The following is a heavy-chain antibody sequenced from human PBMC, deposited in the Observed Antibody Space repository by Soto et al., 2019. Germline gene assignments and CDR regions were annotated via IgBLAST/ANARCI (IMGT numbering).Heavy chain of an antibody. D-gene: IGHD2-15*01. CDR3: AKVVVGATSHSDFDS. V-gene: IGHV4-39*01. CDR1: GGSIAINNYF. CDR2: AAYSGGT. Sequence: SETLSLTCTVSGGSIAINNYFWGWVRQPPGKGLEWIGSAAYSGGTYKNPYLKSRVTVSVDTSKNQFSLKLTSVTAADTAVYYCAKVVVGATSHSDFDSWGQGTLVTVSS. J-gene: IGHJ4*02.